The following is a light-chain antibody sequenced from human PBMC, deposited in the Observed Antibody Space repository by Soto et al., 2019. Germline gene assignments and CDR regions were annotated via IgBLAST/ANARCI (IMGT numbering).Light chain of an antibody. Sequence: QSVLTQPASVSGAPGQRVTISGTGSSSDIGAGYDIYWYKQLPGTAPKLLIYGNANRPSGVPDRFSGSKSGTSASLAITGLHAEDEGDYYCQSYSSSLGGGVVFGGGTKLTVL. V-gene: IGLV1-40*01. J-gene: IGLJ2*01. CDR3: QSYSSSLGGGVV. CDR1: SSDIGAGYD. CDR2: GNA.